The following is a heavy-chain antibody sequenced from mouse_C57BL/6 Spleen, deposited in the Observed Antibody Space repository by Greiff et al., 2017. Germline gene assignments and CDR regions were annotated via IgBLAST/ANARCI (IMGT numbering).Heavy chain of an antibody. CDR3: ARGRVYYDYTYYALDY. Sequence: QVQLQQPGAELVKPGASVKMSCKASGYTFTSYWITWVKQRPGQGLEWIGDIYPGSGSTNYNEKFKSKATLTVDTSSSTAYMQLSSLTSEDSAVYYSARGRVYYDYTYYALDYWGQGTSHTVSP. CDR2: IYPGSGST. D-gene: IGHD2-4*01. J-gene: IGHJ4*01. V-gene: IGHV1-55*01. CDR1: GYTFTSYW.